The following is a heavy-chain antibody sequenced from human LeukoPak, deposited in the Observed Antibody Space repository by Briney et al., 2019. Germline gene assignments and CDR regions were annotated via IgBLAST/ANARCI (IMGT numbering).Heavy chain of an antibody. Sequence: EAPVKVSCKASGYTFTSYYMHWVRQAPGKGLEWMGGFDPEDGETIYAQKFQGRVTMTEDTSTDTAYMELSSLRSEDTAVYYCATERRENMVAARTFDYWGQGTLVTVSS. CDR1: GYTFTSYY. CDR2: FDPEDGET. CDR3: ATERRENMVAARTFDY. V-gene: IGHV1-24*01. D-gene: IGHD5-12*01. J-gene: IGHJ4*02.